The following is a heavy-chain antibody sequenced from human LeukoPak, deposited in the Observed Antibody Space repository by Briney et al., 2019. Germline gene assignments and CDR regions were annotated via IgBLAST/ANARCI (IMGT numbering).Heavy chain of an antibody. CDR3: AKAPPGDLLSFDY. CDR2: ISHSGDTT. CDR1: GFTFSSYA. Sequence: PGGSLRLSCAASGFTFSSYAMSWVRQAPGKGLEWVSAISHSGDTTYYADSVKGRFTISRDNSKNTLYLQMNSLRAEDTAVYYCAKAPPGDLLSFDYWGRGTLVTVSS. D-gene: IGHD4-17*01. J-gene: IGHJ4*02. V-gene: IGHV3-23*01.